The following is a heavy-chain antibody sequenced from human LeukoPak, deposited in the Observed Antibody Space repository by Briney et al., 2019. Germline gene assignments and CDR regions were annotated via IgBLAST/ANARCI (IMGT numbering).Heavy chain of an antibody. V-gene: IGHV4-4*07. J-gene: IGHJ3*02. Sequence: KPSETLSLTCTVSGGSISSYYWSWIGKPAGKGLEGIGRIYTSGSTNYNPSFKSRVTMSVDTSKNQFSLKLSSVTAADTAVYYCARVLGGFDDFWSGYTHAFDIWGQGTMVTVSS. CDR1: GGSISSYY. CDR3: ARVLGGFDDFWSGYTHAFDI. D-gene: IGHD3-3*01. CDR2: IYTSGST.